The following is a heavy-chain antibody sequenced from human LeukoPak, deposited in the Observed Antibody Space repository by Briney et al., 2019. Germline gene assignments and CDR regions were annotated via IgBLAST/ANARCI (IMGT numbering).Heavy chain of an antibody. J-gene: IGHJ4*02. CDR3: TGTYFDY. V-gene: IGHV3-9*01. Sequence: GRSLRLSCAASGFTFDEYAMHWVRQAPGKGLEWVSGISYSSGSIGYVDSVKGRFTISRDNSKNSLYLQMNSLRSEDTAFVAVTGTYFDYWGQGTLVTVSS. D-gene: IGHD6-19*01. CDR2: ISYSSGSI. CDR1: GFTFDEYA.